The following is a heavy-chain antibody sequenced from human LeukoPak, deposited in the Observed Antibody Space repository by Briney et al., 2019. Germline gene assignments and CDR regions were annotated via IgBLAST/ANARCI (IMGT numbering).Heavy chain of an antibody. CDR2: ISYDGSNK. D-gene: IGHD1-26*01. V-gene: IGHV3-30-3*01. Sequence: GGSLRLSCAASGFTFSSYAMHWVRQAPGKGLEWVAVISYDGSNKYYADSVKGRFTISRDNSKNTLYLQMNSLRSDDTAVYYCARVGEGWSWELLSFDYWGQGTLVTVSS. CDR1: GFTFSSYA. J-gene: IGHJ4*02. CDR3: ARVGEGWSWELLSFDY.